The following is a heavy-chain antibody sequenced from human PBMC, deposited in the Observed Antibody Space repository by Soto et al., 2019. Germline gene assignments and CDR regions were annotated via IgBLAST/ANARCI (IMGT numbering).Heavy chain of an antibody. D-gene: IGHD6-6*01. CDR3: ARDKGYSSSSGGYYYYGMDV. V-gene: IGHV4-59*02. CDR1: GGSVSSYY. Sequence: SETLSLTCTVSGGSVSSYYWSWIRQPPGKGLEWIGYIYYSGSTNYNPSLKSRVTISVDTSKNQFSLRLSSVTAADTAVYYCARDKGYSSSSGGYYYYGMDVWGKGTTVTVSS. J-gene: IGHJ6*04. CDR2: IYYSGST.